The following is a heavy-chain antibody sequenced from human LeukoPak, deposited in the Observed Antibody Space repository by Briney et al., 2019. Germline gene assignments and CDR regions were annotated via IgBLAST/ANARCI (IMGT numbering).Heavy chain of an antibody. D-gene: IGHD2-15*01. Sequence: ASVKVSCKASGGTFSSYAISWVRQAPGQGLEWMGRIIPIFGTANYAQKFQGRVTITADESTSTAYMELSSLRSEDTAVYYCARVGDCSGGSCYSGLFDPWGQGTLVTVSS. J-gene: IGHJ5*02. CDR2: IIPIFGTA. CDR3: ARVGDCSGGSCYSGLFDP. V-gene: IGHV1-69*13. CDR1: GGTFSSYA.